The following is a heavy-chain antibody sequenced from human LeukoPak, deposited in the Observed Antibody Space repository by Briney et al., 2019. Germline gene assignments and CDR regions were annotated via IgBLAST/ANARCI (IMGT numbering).Heavy chain of an antibody. CDR3: ASSYYYDSSGYYYPVDY. D-gene: IGHD3-22*01. V-gene: IGHV4-59*12. J-gene: IGHJ4*02. Sequence: SETLSLTCTVSGGSISSYYWSWIRQPPGKGLEWVGDIYYSGSTNYNPSLKSRVTMSVDTSKNQFSLKLSSVTAADTAVYYCASSYYYDSSGYYYPVDYWGQGTLVTVSS. CDR1: GGSISSYY. CDR2: IYYSGST.